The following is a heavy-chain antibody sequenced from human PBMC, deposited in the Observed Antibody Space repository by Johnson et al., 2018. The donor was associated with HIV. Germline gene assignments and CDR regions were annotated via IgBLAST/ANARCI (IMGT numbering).Heavy chain of an antibody. V-gene: IGHV3-15*01. CDR2: IKSKTDGGTT. J-gene: IGHJ3*02. CDR3: TIGLTIFGVVILDAFDI. D-gene: IGHD3-3*01. CDR1: GFIFSNAW. Sequence: VQLVESGGGLVKPGGSLRLSCAASGFIFSNAWMSWVRQAPGKRLEWVGHIKSKTDGGTTDYAAPVKGRFTISRDDSKNRLHLQMNSLKTEDTAVYYCTIGLTIFGVVILDAFDIWGQGTMVTVSS.